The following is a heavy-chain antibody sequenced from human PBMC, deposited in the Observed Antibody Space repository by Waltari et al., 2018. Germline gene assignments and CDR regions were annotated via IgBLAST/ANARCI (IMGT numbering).Heavy chain of an antibody. CDR2: IKEEGSEK. CDR1: GFIFSNYW. Sequence: EVQLVESGGDFVQPGGSLRLSCAASGFIFSNYWMTWVRQAPGKGLEWGEKIKEEGSEKYEGDSVKGRFTISRDNAGNSMDLEMNSLRVEDTAVYYCARDGRLYYDFWSGSYGLDAWGQGTTVIISS. D-gene: IGHD3-3*01. J-gene: IGHJ6*02. V-gene: IGHV3-7*01. CDR3: ARDGRLYYDFWSGSYGLDA.